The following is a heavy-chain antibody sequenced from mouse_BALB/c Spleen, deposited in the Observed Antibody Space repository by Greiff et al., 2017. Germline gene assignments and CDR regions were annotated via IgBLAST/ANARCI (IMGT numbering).Heavy chain of an antibody. Sequence: QVQLQQPGAELVMPGASVKMSCKASGYTFTDYWMHWVKQRPGQGLEWIGAIDTSDSYTSYNQKFKGKATLTVDESSSTAYLQLSSLTSEDTAVYYCARRGPYYYGSSPFAYWGQGTLVTVSA. V-gene: IGHV1-69*01. J-gene: IGHJ3*01. CDR1: GYTFTDYW. CDR2: IDTSDSYT. CDR3: ARRGPYYYGSSPFAY. D-gene: IGHD1-1*01.